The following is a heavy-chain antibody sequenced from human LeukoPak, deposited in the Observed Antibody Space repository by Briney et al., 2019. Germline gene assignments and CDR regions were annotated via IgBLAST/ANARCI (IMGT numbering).Heavy chain of an antibody. CDR3: ARVVNCGGDCYDYYYYMDV. CDR1: GGSISGYY. D-gene: IGHD2-21*02. V-gene: IGHV4-59*01. J-gene: IGHJ6*03. Sequence: SETLSLTCSVSGGSISGYYWSWIRQPPGKGLEWIGYIYYSGSTNYNPSLKSRVTISVDTSKNQFSLKLSSVTAADTAVYYCARVVNCGGDCYDYYYYMDVWGKGTTVTVSS. CDR2: IYYSGST.